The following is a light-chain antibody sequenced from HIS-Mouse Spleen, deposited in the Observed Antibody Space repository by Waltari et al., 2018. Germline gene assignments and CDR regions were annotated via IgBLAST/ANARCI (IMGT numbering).Light chain of an antibody. V-gene: IGLV3-1*01. CDR3: QAWDSSYSV. J-gene: IGLJ2*01. CDR2: QDR. Sequence: SYELTQPPSVSLSPGQPASIPCPGVHLGEKFVCWYQQKPGQAPVLVIYQDRKRPTGIRERFSSSNSRDTATMTIGGTQAMDDDDYYCQAWDSSYSVFGGGTKLTVL. CDR1: HLGEKF.